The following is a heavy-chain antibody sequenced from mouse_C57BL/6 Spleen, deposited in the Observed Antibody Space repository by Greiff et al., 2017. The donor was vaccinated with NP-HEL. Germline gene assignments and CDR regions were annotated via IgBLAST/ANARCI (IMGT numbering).Heavy chain of an antibody. Sequence: EVQLQQSGPELVKPGASVKIPCKASGYTFTDYNMDWVKQSHGKSLEWIGDINPNNGGTIYNQKFKGKATLTVDKSSSTAYMELRSLTSEYTAVYYCARKEGGGSTVYWYFDVWGTGTTVTVSS. CDR2: INPNNGGT. J-gene: IGHJ1*03. V-gene: IGHV1-18*01. CDR3: ARKEGGGSTVYWYFDV. D-gene: IGHD1-1*01. CDR1: GYTFTDYN.